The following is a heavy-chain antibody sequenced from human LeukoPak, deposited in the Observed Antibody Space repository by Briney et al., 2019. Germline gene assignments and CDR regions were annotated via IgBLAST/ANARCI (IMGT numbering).Heavy chain of an antibody. CDR2: IYYSGST. CDR1: GGSVSSGSYY. CDR3: ARAKARVFGVVGYDYYFDY. J-gene: IGHJ4*02. Sequence: KPSETLSLTCTVSGGSVSSGSYYWSWIRQPPGKGLEWIGYIYYSGSTNYNPSLKSRVTISVDTSKNQFSLKLSSVTAADTAVYYCARAKARVFGVVGYDYYFDYWGQGTLVTVSS. V-gene: IGHV4-61*01. D-gene: IGHD3-3*01.